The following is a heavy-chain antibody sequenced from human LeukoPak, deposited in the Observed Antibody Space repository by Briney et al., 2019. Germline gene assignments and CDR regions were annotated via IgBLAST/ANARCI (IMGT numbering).Heavy chain of an antibody. Sequence: AASVKVSFKASGYSFSIYGITWARQAPGQGLEYLGWISASDGTTNYAQKVQDRVTMTTDTSTSTAYLELRSLRSEDTAVYYCARCGAAVTTHFSHWGQGTLVTVSS. V-gene: IGHV1-18*01. J-gene: IGHJ4*02. CDR1: GYSFSIYG. D-gene: IGHD4-17*01. CDR2: ISASDGTT. CDR3: ARCGAAVTTHFSH.